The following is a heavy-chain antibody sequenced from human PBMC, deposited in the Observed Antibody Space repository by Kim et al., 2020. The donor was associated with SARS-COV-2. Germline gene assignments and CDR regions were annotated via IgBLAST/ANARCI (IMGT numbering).Heavy chain of an antibody. Sequence: GGSLRLSCAASGFTFSSYGMHWVRQAPGKGLEWVAVISYDGSNKYYADSVKGRFTISRDNSKNTLYLQMNSLRAEDTAVYYCAKGGYYDSSGYYDYWGQGTLVTVSS. D-gene: IGHD3-22*01. V-gene: IGHV3-30*18. CDR3: AKGGYYDSSGYYDY. CDR2: ISYDGSNK. CDR1: GFTFSSYG. J-gene: IGHJ4*02.